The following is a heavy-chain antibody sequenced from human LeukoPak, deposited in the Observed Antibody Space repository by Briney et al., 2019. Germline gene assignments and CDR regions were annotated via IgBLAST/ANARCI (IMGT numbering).Heavy chain of an antibody. J-gene: IGHJ4*02. CDR3: ASRSSVAASGPG. V-gene: IGHV3-21*01. CDR1: GFTFSTYS. CDR2: INKRSEYI. D-gene: IGHD2-15*01. Sequence: GSLRLSCDASGFTFSTYSMTWVRQAPGKGLGWGSSINKRSEYINHTDSVKGRFTISRDNAKNSLYLQIISLRADDTALYYCASRSSVAASGPGWGQGNLVTVSS.